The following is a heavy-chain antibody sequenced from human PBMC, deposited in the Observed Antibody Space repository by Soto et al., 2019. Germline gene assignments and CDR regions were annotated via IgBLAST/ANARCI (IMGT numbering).Heavy chain of an antibody. CDR1: GYTFINYF. CDR2: VHPSRGTA. Sequence: QAQLLQSGAEMKKPGASVKVSCKASGYTFINYFIHWVRQAPGQGLEWIGIVHPSRGTADYAQKFQGRVTLTTDMSTRTVYMALSSLSSEDTAVYYCARPLIGNTVDLWGQGTTVIVSS. D-gene: IGHD1-7*01. V-gene: IGHV1-46*01. J-gene: IGHJ3*01. CDR3: ARPLIGNTVDL.